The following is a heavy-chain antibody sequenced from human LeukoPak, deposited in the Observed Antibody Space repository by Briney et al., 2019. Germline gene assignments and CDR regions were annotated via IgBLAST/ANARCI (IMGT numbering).Heavy chain of an antibody. V-gene: IGHV3-21*01. J-gene: IGHJ4*02. Sequence: GGSLRLSCAASGFTFSSYSMNWVRQAPGKGLEWVSSISSSSYIYCADSVKGRFTISRDNAKNSLYLQMNSLRAEDTAVYYCARGVYPSGWYGDYWGQGTLVTVSS. CDR2: ISSSSYI. CDR1: GFTFSSYS. CDR3: ARGVYPSGWYGDY. D-gene: IGHD6-19*01.